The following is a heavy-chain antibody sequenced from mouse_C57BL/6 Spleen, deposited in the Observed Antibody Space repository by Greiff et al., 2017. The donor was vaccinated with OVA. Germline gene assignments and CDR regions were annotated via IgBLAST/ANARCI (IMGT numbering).Heavy chain of an antibody. V-gene: IGHV8-8*01. J-gene: IGHJ4*01. CDR3: ARGSYGNSHYYAMDY. CDR1: GFSLSTFGMG. D-gene: IGHD2-1*01. Sequence: QVTLKVSGPGILQPSQTLSLTCSFSGFSLSTFGMGVGWIRQPSGKGLEWLAHIWWDADKYSNPALKSRLTISKDTSKNQVFLKIANVDTADTATYYCARGSYGNSHYYAMDYWGQGTSVTVSS. CDR2: IWWDADK.